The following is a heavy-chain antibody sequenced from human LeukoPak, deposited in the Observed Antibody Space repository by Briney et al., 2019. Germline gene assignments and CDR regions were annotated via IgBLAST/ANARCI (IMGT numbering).Heavy chain of an antibody. D-gene: IGHD3-22*01. CDR3: AKKPGGYYYDRENAFDI. CDR1: GFTFSDCY. Sequence: GGSLRLSCAASGFTFSDCYMSWIRQAPGKGPEWVSSITSGRTTYYADSVKGRFTISNDNAKKSLYLQMNSLRAEDTAVYYCAKKPGGYYYDRENAFDIWGQGTMVTVSS. J-gene: IGHJ3*02. V-gene: IGHV3-69-1*01. CDR2: ITSGRTT.